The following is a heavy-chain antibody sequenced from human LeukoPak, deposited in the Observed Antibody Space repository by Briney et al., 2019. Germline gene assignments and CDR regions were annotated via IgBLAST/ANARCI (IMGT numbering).Heavy chain of an antibody. V-gene: IGHV4-39*01. Sequence: SETQSLTCTVCGGSISSSSYFWGWVRQPPGKGLEWIGSMYYSGSTYYNPSLKSRVTISVDTSKNQFSLKLSSVTAADTAVYYCARRMVGAAPNWFDPWGQGTLVTVSS. CDR2: MYYSGST. CDR1: GGSISSSSYF. CDR3: ARRMVGAAPNWFDP. D-gene: IGHD2-15*01. J-gene: IGHJ5*02.